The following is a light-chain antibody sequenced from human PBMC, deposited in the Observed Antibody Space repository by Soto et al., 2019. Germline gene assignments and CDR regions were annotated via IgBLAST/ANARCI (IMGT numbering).Light chain of an antibody. J-gene: IGLJ1*01. V-gene: IGLV2-14*01. CDR1: SSDVGGYNY. Sequence: QSVLTQPASVSGAPGQSITISCTGTSSDVGGYNYVSWYQQHPGKAPKLMTYDVSNRPSGVSNRFSGSKSDNTASLTISGLQAGDEADYYCSSYTSSSTPPYVFGTGTKVTVL. CDR2: DVS. CDR3: SSYTSSSTPPYV.